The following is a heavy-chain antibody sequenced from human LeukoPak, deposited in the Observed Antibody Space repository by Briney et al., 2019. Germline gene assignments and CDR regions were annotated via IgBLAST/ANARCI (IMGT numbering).Heavy chain of an antibody. CDR2: ISGGGDIT. CDR3: VREDTPATANY. V-gene: IGHV3-23*01. D-gene: IGHD2-21*02. CDR1: GFNFANHA. J-gene: IGHJ4*02. Sequence: GGSLRLSCTASGFNFANHAMSWVRQTAGKGLEWVSAISGGGDITYYADSVKGRFTISRDNSKDTLFLQMHSLRPGDTAVYYCVREDTPATANYWGQGTLVTISS.